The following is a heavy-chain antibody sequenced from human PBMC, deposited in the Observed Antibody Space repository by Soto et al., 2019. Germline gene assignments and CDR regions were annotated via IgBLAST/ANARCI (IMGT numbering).Heavy chain of an antibody. CDR3: ASDPEVQQLGLDY. CDR1: GYTFTDYF. D-gene: IGHD6-13*01. V-gene: IGHV1-2*02. Sequence: QVQLVQSGAEVKRPGASLKVSCRASGYTFTDYFMHWVRQAPGQGLEWMGWVNPNSGGTNFAQRFQGRVTMTRDTSISTAYLEMTSLSSDDTAVYYCASDPEVQQLGLDYWGQGTPVTVSS. CDR2: VNPNSGGT. J-gene: IGHJ4*02.